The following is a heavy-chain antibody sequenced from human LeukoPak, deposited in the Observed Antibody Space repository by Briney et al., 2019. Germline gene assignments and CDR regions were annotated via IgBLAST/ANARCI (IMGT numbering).Heavy chain of an antibody. CDR2: IYPGDSDT. Sequence: HGESLKISCKGSGYNFTSYWIGWVRQMPGKGLEWRGIIYPGDSDTRYSPSFQGQVTISVDKSISTAYLQWSSLKASDTAIYYCTRPTVTTGNDYWGQGTLVTVSS. V-gene: IGHV5-51*01. J-gene: IGHJ4*02. CDR3: TRPTVTTGNDY. D-gene: IGHD4-17*01. CDR1: GYNFTSYW.